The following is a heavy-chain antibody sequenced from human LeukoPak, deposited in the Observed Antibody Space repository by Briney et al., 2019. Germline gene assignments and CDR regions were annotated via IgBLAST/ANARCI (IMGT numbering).Heavy chain of an antibody. CDR2: INTNTGNP. CDR1: GYTFTSYA. V-gene: IGHV7-4-1*02. Sequence: ASVKVSCKASGYTFTSYAMNWVRQAPGQGLEWMGWINTNTGNPTYAQGFTGRFVFSLDTSVSTAYLQISSLKAEDTAVYYCARDGAPISTYYYYGMDVWGQGTTVTVSS. J-gene: IGHJ6*02. D-gene: IGHD3-3*02. CDR3: ARDGAPISTYYYYGMDV.